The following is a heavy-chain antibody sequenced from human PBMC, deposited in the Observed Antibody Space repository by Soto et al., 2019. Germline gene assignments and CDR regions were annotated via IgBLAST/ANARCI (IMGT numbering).Heavy chain of an antibody. V-gene: IGHV4-4*02. D-gene: IGHD3-3*01. J-gene: IGHJ6*02. CDR3: ARFGVVIGYYYYGMDV. CDR2: IYHSGST. CDR1: SGSISSSNW. Sequence: QVQLQESGPGLVKPSGTLSLTCAVSSGSISSSNWWSWVRQPPGKGLEWIGEIYHSGSTNYNPSLKSRVTKSVDKSKNQCSLQLSSVTAADTDVYYCARFGVVIGYYYYGMDVWGQGTTVTVSS.